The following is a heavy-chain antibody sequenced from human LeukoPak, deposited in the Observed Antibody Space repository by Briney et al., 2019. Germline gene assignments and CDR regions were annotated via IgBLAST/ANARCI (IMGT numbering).Heavy chain of an antibody. CDR1: GYSISSGYY. D-gene: IGHD3-9*01. CDR2: IYHSGST. V-gene: IGHV4-38-2*02. J-gene: IGHJ5*02. CDR3: AKEGGVLRYFDHKGPNWFDP. Sequence: SETLSLTCTVSGYSISSGYYWGWIRQPPGKGLEWIGSIYHSGSTYYNPSLKSRVTISVDTSKNQFSLKLSSVTAADTAVYYCAKEGGVLRYFDHKGPNWFDPWGQGTLVTVSS.